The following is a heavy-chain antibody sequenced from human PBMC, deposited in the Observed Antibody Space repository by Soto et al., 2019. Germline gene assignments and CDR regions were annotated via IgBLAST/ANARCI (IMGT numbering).Heavy chain of an antibody. CDR1: GYIFTKSA. Sequence: ASVKVSCKASGYIFTKSAMHWVRQAPGQRLEWMGWISGGNGNTKYSPKLQDRVTITRDTSASTAYMELSSLRSEDTALYYCARDGVAAGNINFDYWGQGTLVTVSS. CDR2: ISGGNGNT. CDR3: ARDGVAAGNINFDY. V-gene: IGHV1-3*01. D-gene: IGHD6-25*01. J-gene: IGHJ4*02.